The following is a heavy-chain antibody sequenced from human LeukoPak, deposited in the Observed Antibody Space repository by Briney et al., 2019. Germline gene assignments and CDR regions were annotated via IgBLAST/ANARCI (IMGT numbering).Heavy chain of an antibody. Sequence: SQTLSLTCTVSGGSITSGSYYWSWIRQPAGRGLEWIGRSYTSGNTNYNPSLKSRVTISVDTAKNQFSLKLSSVTAADTAVYYCAIAYDFWSGYYPYWGQGTLVTVSS. CDR1: GGSITSGSYY. CDR2: SYTSGNT. J-gene: IGHJ4*02. D-gene: IGHD3-3*01. V-gene: IGHV4-61*02. CDR3: AIAYDFWSGYYPY.